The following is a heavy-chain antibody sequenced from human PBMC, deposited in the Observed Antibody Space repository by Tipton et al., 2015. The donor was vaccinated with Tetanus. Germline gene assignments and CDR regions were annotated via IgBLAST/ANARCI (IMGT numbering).Heavy chain of an antibody. J-gene: IGHJ5*02. D-gene: IGHD5-12*01. CDR3: ARYSIVATSNNWFDP. CDR2: MYHSGQA. Sequence: TLSLTCSVSGGSISSTDYYWSWIRQPPGKGLEWIGYMYHSGQAYYNSSLKSRVVILVDTSKNQFSLKLNSVTAADTAVYYCARYSIVATSNNWFDPWGQGTLVTVSS. CDR1: GGSISSTDYY. V-gene: IGHV4-30-4*01.